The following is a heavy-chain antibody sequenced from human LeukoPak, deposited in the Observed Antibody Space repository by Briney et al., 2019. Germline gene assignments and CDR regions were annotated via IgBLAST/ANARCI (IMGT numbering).Heavy chain of an antibody. CDR2: INPSGGST. Sequence: ASVKVSCKASGYTFTGYYMHWVRQAPGQGLEWMGIINPSGGSTSYAQKFQGRVTMTRDMSTSTVYMELSSLRSEDTAVYYCAREGYSYGPTVDYWGQGTLVTVSS. CDR3: AREGYSYGPTVDY. D-gene: IGHD5-18*01. V-gene: IGHV1-46*01. J-gene: IGHJ4*02. CDR1: GYTFTGYY.